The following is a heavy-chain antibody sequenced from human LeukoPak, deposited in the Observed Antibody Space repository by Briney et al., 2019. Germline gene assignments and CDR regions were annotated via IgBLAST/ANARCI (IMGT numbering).Heavy chain of an antibody. D-gene: IGHD3-16*02. CDR1: GFSFSTYA. V-gene: IGHV3-23*01. J-gene: IGHJ4*02. CDR2: VNGNGGST. CDR3: AKSLYGGCDY. Sequence: GGSLRLSCAASGFSFSTYAMSWVRQAPGKGLEWVSGVNGNGGSTSYADSVKGRFTIFKDNSKNTVYLQMNSLRVEDTAVYYCAKSLYGGCDYWGQGTVVTVSS.